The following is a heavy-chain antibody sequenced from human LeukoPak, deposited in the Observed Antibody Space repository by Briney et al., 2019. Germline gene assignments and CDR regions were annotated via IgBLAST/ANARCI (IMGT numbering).Heavy chain of an antibody. CDR2: ISSSSSYI. D-gene: IGHD3-22*01. CDR1: GFTFSSYN. CDR3: ARGMDYYDSSGYYSPGYGMDV. V-gene: IGHV3-21*01. J-gene: IGHJ6*02. Sequence: PGGSLRLSCAASGFTFSSYNMNWVRQAPGKGLEWVSSISSSSSYIYYADSVKGRFTISRDNAKNSLYLQMNSLRAEDTAVYYCARGMDYYDSSGYYSPGYGMDVWGQGTTVTVSS.